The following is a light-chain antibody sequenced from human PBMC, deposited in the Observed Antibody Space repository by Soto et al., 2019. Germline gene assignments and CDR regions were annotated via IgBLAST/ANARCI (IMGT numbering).Light chain of an antibody. CDR1: QNVNKY. CDR3: QSRAAWPPPLT. V-gene: IGKV3-11*01. CDR2: EVS. J-gene: IGKJ4*01. Sequence: EIVLTQSPATLSLSPGERATLSCRASQNVNKYLAWFQQKPGQPPRLLIHEVSNRATGIPARFSGGGSGTDFTLTISSVEPEDSAVYFCQSRAAWPPPLTFGGGTKVEIK.